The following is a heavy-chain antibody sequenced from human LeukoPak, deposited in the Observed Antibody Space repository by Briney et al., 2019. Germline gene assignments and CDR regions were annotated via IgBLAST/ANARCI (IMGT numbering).Heavy chain of an antibody. CDR3: ARHEYSSSWPFDY. D-gene: IGHD6-13*01. Sequence: PSETLSLTCTVSGGFISGYYWSWIRQPPGKGLEWIGYIYYSGSTNYNPSLKSRVTISVDTSKNQLSLKLSSVTAADTAVYYCARHEYSSSWPFDYWGQGTLVTVSS. V-gene: IGHV4-59*08. CDR1: GGFISGYY. J-gene: IGHJ4*02. CDR2: IYYSGST.